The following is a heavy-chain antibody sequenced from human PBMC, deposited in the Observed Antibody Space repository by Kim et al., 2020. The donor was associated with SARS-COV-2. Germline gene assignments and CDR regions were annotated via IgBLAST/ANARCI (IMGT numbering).Heavy chain of an antibody. CDR1: GYPFTAYV. V-gene: IGHV1-18*01. CDR2: INGYSGDT. Sequence: ASVKVSCMASGYPFTAYVLSWVRPAHGQGLEWMGWINGYSGDTNYPQKFQDRGAMTTDISTRTAYMELRCLRSDDTAVYYCARSGYSGSNSFVDYWGQGSLVSVS. CDR3: ARSGYSGSNSFVDY. J-gene: IGHJ4*02. D-gene: IGHD5-12*01.